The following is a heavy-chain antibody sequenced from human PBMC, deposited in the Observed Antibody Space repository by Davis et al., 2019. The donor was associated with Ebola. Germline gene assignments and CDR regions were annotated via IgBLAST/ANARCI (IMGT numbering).Heavy chain of an antibody. CDR3: ARDYNSGWYNWFDP. J-gene: IGHJ5*02. CDR1: GFTFSSYW. V-gene: IGHV3-7*01. CDR2: IKQDGSEK. D-gene: IGHD6-19*01. Sequence: GESLKISCAASGFTFSSYWMSWVRQAPGKGLEWVANIKQDGSEKYYVDSVKGQFTISRDNAKNSLYLQMNSLRAEDTAVYYCARDYNSGWYNWFDPWGQGTLVTVSS.